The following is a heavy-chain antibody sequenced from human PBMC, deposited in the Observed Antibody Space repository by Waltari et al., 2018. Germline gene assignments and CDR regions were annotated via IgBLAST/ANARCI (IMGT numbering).Heavy chain of an antibody. CDR1: GYTFTGYY. V-gene: IGHV1-2*02. CDR2: INPNSGGT. J-gene: IGHJ5*02. Sequence: QVQLVQSGAEVKKPGASVKVSCKASGYTFTGYYMHWVRQAPGQGLEWMGWINPNSGGTNYAQKFKGRVTMTRDTSISTAYMELSRLRSDDTAVYYCARGFNTIFGVVILPFDPWGQGTLVTVSS. D-gene: IGHD3-3*01. CDR3: ARGFNTIFGVVILPFDP.